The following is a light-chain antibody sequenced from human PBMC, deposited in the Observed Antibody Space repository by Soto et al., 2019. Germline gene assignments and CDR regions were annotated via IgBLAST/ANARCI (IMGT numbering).Light chain of an antibody. CDR2: AAS. CDR3: QQLSGYPWT. CDR1: QGIRND. V-gene: IGKV1-17*01. Sequence: IQMTQSPSSLSASIGDRVTITCRASQGIRNDLAWYQQKPGKAPKLLIYAASTLQSGVPSRFSGRGSGTDFTLTISSLQPEDFATYSCQQLSGYPWTFGQGTKVDIK. J-gene: IGKJ1*01.